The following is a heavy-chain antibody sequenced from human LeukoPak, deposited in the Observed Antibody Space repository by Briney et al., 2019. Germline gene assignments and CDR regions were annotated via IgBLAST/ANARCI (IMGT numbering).Heavy chain of an antibody. CDR2: IYTSGST. Sequence: PSQTLSLTCTVSAGSISSGSYYRSWIRQPAGKGLEWIGHIYTSGSTNYNPSLESRVTISIDTSKNQFSLNLSSVSAADTAVYYCARDRGGGPPVYWGQGTLVTVSS. J-gene: IGHJ4*02. V-gene: IGHV4-61*09. CDR3: ARDRGGGPPVY. CDR1: AGSISSGSYY. D-gene: IGHD2-21*01.